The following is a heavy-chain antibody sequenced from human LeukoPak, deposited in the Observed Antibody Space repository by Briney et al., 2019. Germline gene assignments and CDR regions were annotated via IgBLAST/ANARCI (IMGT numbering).Heavy chain of an antibody. CDR2: ISNDRNNK. CDR1: GFTFDTYA. Sequence: PGRSLRLSCAASGFTFDTYAMHWVRQAPGKGLERVAVISNDRNNKYCADSVKGRFTISRETSKNTLTLSLKMNSLRPEDTSIYYCARGGLTGIFDYWGQGTLVTVSS. J-gene: IGHJ4*02. CDR3: ARGGLTGIFDY. V-gene: IGHV3-30-3*01. D-gene: IGHD2-8*01.